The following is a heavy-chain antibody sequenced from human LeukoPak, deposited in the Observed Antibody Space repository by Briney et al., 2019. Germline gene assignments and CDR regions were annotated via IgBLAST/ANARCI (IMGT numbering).Heavy chain of an antibody. CDR2: VSSDGSTT. CDR3: ARDTNGLAY. V-gene: IGHV3-74*01. Sequence: GGSLRLSCAASGFTFSSHRMHWVRHAPGKGLVWVSCVSSDGSTTNYADSVKGRFTISRDNAKSTLYLQMSSLRAEDTAVYYCARDTNGLAYWGRGTRVSVSS. D-gene: IGHD2-8*01. CDR1: GFTFSSHR. J-gene: IGHJ4*02.